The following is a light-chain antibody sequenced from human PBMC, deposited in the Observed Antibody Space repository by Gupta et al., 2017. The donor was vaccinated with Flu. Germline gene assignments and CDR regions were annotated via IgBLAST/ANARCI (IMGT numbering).Light chain of an antibody. J-gene: IGLJ2*01. V-gene: IGLV3-21*02. CDR1: KIGSKN. Sequence: SYVLTQPPSVSVAPGQTARITCGGYKIGSKNVHWYQQKPGQAPVVVIYDDSDRPSGIPERFSGSISGYTATLTISRVEVGDEADYYCQVWDSTSDHVVFGGGTKLTVL. CDR2: DDS. CDR3: QVWDSTSDHVV.